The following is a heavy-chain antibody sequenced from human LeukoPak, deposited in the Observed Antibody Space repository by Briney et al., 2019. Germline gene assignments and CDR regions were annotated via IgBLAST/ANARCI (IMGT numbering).Heavy chain of an antibody. V-gene: IGHV1-18*01. Sequence: ASVKVSCKASGYTFTSYGISWVRQAPGQGLEWMGWISAYNGNTNYAQKLQGRVTMTTDTSTSTAYMELSRLRSDDTAVYYCARDKEDIVVVVAATQPDYWGQGTLVTVSS. CDR2: ISAYNGNT. CDR1: GYTFTSYG. J-gene: IGHJ4*02. D-gene: IGHD2-15*01. CDR3: ARDKEDIVVVVAATQPDY.